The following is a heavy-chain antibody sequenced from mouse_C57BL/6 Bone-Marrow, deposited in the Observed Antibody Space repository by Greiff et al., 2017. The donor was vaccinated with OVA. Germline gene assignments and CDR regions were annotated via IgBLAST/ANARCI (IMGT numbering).Heavy chain of an antibody. D-gene: IGHD1-1*01. J-gene: IGHJ4*01. V-gene: IGHV1-85*01. CDR1: GYTFTSYD. CDR3: ARSTTVVPYYYAMDY. Sequence: QVQLQQSGPELVKPGASVKLSCKASGYTFTSYDINWVKQRPGQGLEWIGWIYPRDGSTKYNEKFKGKATLTVDTSSSTAYMELHSLTSEDSAVYFCARSTTVVPYYYAMDYWGQGTSVTVSS. CDR2: IYPRDGST.